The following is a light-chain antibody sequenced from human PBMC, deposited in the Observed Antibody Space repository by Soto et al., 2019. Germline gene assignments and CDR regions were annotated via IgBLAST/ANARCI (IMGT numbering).Light chain of an antibody. V-gene: IGKV2-28*01. CDR1: RSPLYSNGYNY. CDR3: MQGLQDLT. CDR2: LGS. J-gene: IGKJ5*01. Sequence: DIVMNHSPLSLPVAPGEPSSISCSSIRSPLYSNGYNYLDWYLQRPGQSPQLLIYLGSNRAPGVPDRFSGSGSGTDFTLKISRVEAEDVGVYYCMQGLQDLTFGQGTRLENK.